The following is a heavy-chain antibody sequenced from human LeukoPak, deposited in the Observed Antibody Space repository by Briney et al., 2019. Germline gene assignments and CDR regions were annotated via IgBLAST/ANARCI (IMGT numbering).Heavy chain of an antibody. CDR1: GGSFSGYY. D-gene: IGHD3-3*01. CDR3: ARGPKDYDFWSGTGSYGMDV. Sequence: SETLSLTCAVYGGSFSGYYWSWIRQPPGKGLEWIGEINHSGSTNYNPSLKSRVTISVDTSKNQLSLKLSSVTAADTAVYYCARGPKDYDFWSGTGSYGMDVWGQGTTVTVSS. J-gene: IGHJ6*02. V-gene: IGHV4-34*01. CDR2: INHSGST.